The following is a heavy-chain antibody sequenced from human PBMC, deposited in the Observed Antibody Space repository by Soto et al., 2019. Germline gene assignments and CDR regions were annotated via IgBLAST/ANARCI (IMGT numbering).Heavy chain of an antibody. CDR1: GGSISSYY. CDR3: ARRYGSCFDY. Sequence: SDTLSLTCTVSGGSISSYYWSWIRQPPGKGLEWIGYIYYSGSTNYNPSLKSRVTISVDTSKNQFSLKLSSVTAADTDVYYCARRYGSCFDYWGQGTLVNVSS. D-gene: IGHD5-18*01. CDR2: IYYSGST. J-gene: IGHJ4*02. V-gene: IGHV4-59*08.